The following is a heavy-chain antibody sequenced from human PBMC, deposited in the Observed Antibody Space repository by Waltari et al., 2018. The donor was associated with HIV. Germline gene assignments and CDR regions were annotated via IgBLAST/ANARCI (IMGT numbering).Heavy chain of an antibody. Sequence: QVQLVQSGAEVKKPGASVKVSCKASGYTVTDYYVHWVRQAPGQRLEWMGWINPKRGGRKFAQKFQGRVTMTWDTSITTAYMELHRLRSDDTAVYYCARRSWDLWGQGTLLTVSS. V-gene: IGHV1-2*02. CDR3: ARRSWDL. J-gene: IGHJ5*02. CDR2: INPKRGGR. CDR1: GYTVTDYY.